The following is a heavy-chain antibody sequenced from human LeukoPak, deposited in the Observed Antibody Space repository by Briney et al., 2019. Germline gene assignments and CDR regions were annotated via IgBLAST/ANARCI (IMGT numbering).Heavy chain of an antibody. CDR3: ARGGGNSGDWFDP. CDR2: INHSGST. J-gene: IGHJ5*02. Sequence: SETLSLTCAVYGGSFSGYYWSWIRQPPGKGREWIGEINHSGSTNYNPSLKSRVTISVDTSKNQFSLKLSSVTAADTAVYYCARGGGNSGDWFDPWGQGTLVTVSS. D-gene: IGHD4-23*01. CDR1: GGSFSGYY. V-gene: IGHV4-34*01.